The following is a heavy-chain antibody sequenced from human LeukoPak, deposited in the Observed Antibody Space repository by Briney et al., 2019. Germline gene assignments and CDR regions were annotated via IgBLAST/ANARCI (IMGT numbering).Heavy chain of an antibody. Sequence: ASVKVSCKASAYTFTGYYMHWARQAPGQGLEWMGWINPNSGGTNYAQKFQGRVTMTRDTSISTAYMELSSLRSEDTAVYYCARVWYSSGWHSYYYYGMDVWGQGATVTVSS. D-gene: IGHD6-19*01. J-gene: IGHJ6*02. CDR1: AYTFTGYY. CDR2: INPNSGGT. CDR3: ARVWYSSGWHSYYYYGMDV. V-gene: IGHV1-2*02.